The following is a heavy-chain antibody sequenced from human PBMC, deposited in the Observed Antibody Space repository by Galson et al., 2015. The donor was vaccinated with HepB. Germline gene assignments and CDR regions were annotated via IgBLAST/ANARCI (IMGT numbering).Heavy chain of an antibody. D-gene: IGHD6-13*01. CDR2: IWYDGSNK. J-gene: IGHJ5*02. Sequence: SLRLSCAASGFTFSSYGMHWVRQAPGKGLEWVAVIWYDGSNKYYADSVKGRFTISRDNSKNTLYLQMNSLRAEDTAVYYCAREEVSPSIAAAGGGWFDPWGQGTLVTVSS. CDR1: GFTFSSYG. CDR3: AREEVSPSIAAAGGGWFDP. V-gene: IGHV3-33*01.